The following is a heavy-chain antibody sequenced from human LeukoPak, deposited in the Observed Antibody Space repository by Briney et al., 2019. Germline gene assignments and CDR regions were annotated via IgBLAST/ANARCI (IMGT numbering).Heavy chain of an antibody. CDR3: AKPRSDYYYSAFDY. J-gene: IGHJ4*02. D-gene: IGHD3-22*01. CDR1: GFTFSSYA. CDR2: ISGSGGST. V-gene: IGHV3-23*01. Sequence: GGSLRLSCAASGFTFSSYAMSWVRQAPGRGLEWVSGISGSGGSTYYAGSVKGRFTISRDNSENTLYLQMNSLRAEGTAVYYCAKPRSDYYYSAFDYWGQGTLVTVSS.